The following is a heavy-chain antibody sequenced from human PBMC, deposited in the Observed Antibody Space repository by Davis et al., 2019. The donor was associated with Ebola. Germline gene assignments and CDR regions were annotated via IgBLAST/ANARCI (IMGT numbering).Heavy chain of an antibody. CDR2: ISSYNGNT. Sequence: ASVKVSCKASGYTFARYSITWLRQAPGQGLEWTGWISSYNGNTNYAQKFQDRVTMTTDTLTTTSYMELRSLRSDDTAVYYCVRVLRSPSDLYYDSSGYYAPFDHWGQGALVTVSS. CDR3: VRVLRSPSDLYYDSSGYYAPFDH. J-gene: IGHJ4*02. D-gene: IGHD3-22*01. V-gene: IGHV1-18*01. CDR1: GYTFARYS.